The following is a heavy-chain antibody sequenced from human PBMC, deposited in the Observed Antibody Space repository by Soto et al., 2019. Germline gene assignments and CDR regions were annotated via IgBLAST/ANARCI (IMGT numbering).Heavy chain of an antibody. V-gene: IGHV3-64D*09. CDR1: GFTFSSYA. D-gene: IGHD6-6*01. CDR3: VKDSNLYSSSTEYFQH. CDR2: ISSNGGST. J-gene: IGHJ1*01. Sequence: GGSLRLSCSASGFTFSSYAMHWVRQAPGKGLEYVSAISSNGGSTYYADSVKGRFTISRDNSKNTLYLQMSSLRAEDTAVYYCVKDSNLYSSSTEYFQHWGQGTLVTVSS.